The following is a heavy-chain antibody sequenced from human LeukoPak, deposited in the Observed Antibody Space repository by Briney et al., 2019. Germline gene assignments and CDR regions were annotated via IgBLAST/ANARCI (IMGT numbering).Heavy chain of an antibody. CDR3: ATLEGPPFDS. Sequence: AGGSLRLSCAASGFTFSSYAMSWVRQAPGKGLEWVSYISSSSETIYYADSVKGRFIISRDNANNSLYLQMNSLRAEDTAVYYCATLEGPPFDSWGQGTLVTVSS. D-gene: IGHD3-3*01. J-gene: IGHJ4*02. V-gene: IGHV3-48*04. CDR1: GFTFSSYA. CDR2: ISSSSETI.